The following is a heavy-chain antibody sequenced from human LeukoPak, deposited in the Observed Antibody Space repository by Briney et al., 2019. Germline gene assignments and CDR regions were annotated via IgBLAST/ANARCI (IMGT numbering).Heavy chain of an antibody. D-gene: IGHD5-24*01. Sequence: SETLSLTCTVSGGSISSYYWIWIRQPPGKGLEWIGYIYYSGSTNYNPTLKSRVTISVDTSKNQFSLKLSSVTAADTAVYYCARALTRWLQPFDYWGQGTLVTVSS. CDR3: ARALTRWLQPFDY. J-gene: IGHJ4*02. CDR1: GGSISSYY. V-gene: IGHV4-59*01. CDR2: IYYSGST.